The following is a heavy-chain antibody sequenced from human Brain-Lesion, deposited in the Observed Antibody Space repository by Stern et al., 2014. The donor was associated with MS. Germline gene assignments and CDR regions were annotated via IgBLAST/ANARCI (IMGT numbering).Heavy chain of an antibody. V-gene: IGHV4-30-4*01. CDR3: AGSTVSAEYYFDY. CDR2: ITYRGTT. J-gene: IGHJ4*02. Sequence: VQLVESGPGLVKPSQTLSLTCTVSGGSINSGDYHWTWIRQPPGQGLEWIGIITYRGTTYYKPSLQRLLTTSVDTPQNPFSLQLRSVPAGDTALYYWAGSTVSAEYYFDYWGQGTLVTVSS. D-gene: IGHD4-11*01. CDR1: GGSINSGDYH.